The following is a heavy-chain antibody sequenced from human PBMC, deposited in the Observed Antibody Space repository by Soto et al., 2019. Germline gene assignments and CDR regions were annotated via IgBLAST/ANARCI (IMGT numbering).Heavy chain of an antibody. CDR3: AHKPAYDISTGYHPFDY. Sequence: QITLKESGPTLVKPTQTLTLTCTFSGFSLSTSGVGLAWIRQPPGKALEWLALIYWDDGKRYNQSLKTWIKIPKHDTKNKMVLTLTNVEPLVTAKYNCAHKPAYDISTGYHPFDYWGQESLVTVSS. J-gene: IGHJ4*02. CDR1: GFSLSTSGVG. D-gene: IGHD3-9*01. V-gene: IGHV2-5*02. CDR2: IYWDDGK.